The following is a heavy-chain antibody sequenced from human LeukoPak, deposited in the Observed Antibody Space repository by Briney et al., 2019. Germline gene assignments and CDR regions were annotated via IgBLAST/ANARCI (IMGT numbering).Heavy chain of an antibody. CDR3: ARVWGDYGDYLDPEDY. CDR1: GFTFSDYY. CDR2: ISSSGSTI. Sequence: GGSLRLSCAASGFTFSDYYMSWIRQAPGKGLEWVSYISSSGSTIYYADSVKGRFTISRDNAKNSLYLQMNSLRAEDTAVYYCARVWGDYGDYLDPEDYWGQGTLVTVSS. D-gene: IGHD4-17*01. V-gene: IGHV3-11*01. J-gene: IGHJ4*02.